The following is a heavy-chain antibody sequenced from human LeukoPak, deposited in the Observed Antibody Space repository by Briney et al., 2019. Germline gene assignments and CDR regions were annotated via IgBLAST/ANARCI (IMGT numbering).Heavy chain of an antibody. CDR1: GFTFGGYA. CDR3: TRICSYYDSSGYCPGSH. D-gene: IGHD3-22*01. Sequence: GGSLRLSCTASGFTFGGYAMSWFRQAPGKGLEWVGFIRSKAYGGTTEYAASVKGRFTISRDDSKSIAYLQMNSLKTEDTAVYYCTRICSYYDSSGYCPGSHWGQGTLVTVSS. V-gene: IGHV3-49*03. CDR2: IRSKAYGGTT. J-gene: IGHJ4*02.